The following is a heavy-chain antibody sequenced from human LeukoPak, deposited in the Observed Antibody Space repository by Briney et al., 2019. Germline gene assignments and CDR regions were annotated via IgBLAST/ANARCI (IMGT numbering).Heavy chain of an antibody. Sequence: PGGSLRLSCAASGFTFSSYWMHWVRQAPGKGLEWVSVIYSGGSTYYADSVKGRFTISRDNSKNTLYLQMNSLRAEDTAVYYCARDMYSSGFFDYWGQGTLVTVSS. J-gene: IGHJ4*02. CDR1: GFTFSSYW. CDR2: IYSGGST. D-gene: IGHD6-19*01. V-gene: IGHV3-66*01. CDR3: ARDMYSSGFFDY.